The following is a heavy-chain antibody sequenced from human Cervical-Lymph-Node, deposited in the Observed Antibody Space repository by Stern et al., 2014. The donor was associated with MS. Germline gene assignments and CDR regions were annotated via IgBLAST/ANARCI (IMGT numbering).Heavy chain of an antibody. CDR2: ISYDGSNK. J-gene: IGHJ4*02. V-gene: IGHV3-30*04. D-gene: IGHD3-10*01. CDR3: ARDQSFSGRNCDY. Sequence: VQLVESGGGVVQPGRSLRLSCVVSGFTFSSHAMHWVRQAPGKGLEWVAVISYDGSNKYYADSVRGRFTISRDNSKNTLYLQMNSLRAEDTAVYYCARDQSFSGRNCDYWGQGTLVTVSS. CDR1: GFTFSSHA.